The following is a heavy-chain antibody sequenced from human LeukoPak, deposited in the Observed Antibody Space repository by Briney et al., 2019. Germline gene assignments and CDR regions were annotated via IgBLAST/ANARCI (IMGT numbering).Heavy chain of an antibody. CDR2: INPSGGST. D-gene: IGHD1-26*01. V-gene: IGHV1-46*01. Sequence: ASVKVSCKASGYTFTSYYMHWVRQAPGQGLEWMGIINPSGGSTSYAQKFQGRVTMTRDTSTSTVYMELSSPRSEDTAVYYCARDSLAGSYICPPDYWGQGTLVTVSS. CDR3: ARDSLAGSYICPPDY. CDR1: GYTFTSYY. J-gene: IGHJ4*02.